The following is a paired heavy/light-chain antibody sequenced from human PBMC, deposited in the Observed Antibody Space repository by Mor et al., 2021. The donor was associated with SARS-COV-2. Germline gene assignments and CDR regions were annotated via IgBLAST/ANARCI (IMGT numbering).Heavy chain of an antibody. D-gene: IGHD6-6*01. Sequence: QVQLQESGPGLVKPSETLSLTCTVSGGSIYSYYWSWIRQPPGKGLEWIGYIYYSGSTNYNPSLKSRVTISLDTSKNQFSLRLSSVTAADTAVYYCVGVTASSSSTHYYYYGMDVWGQGTTVTVSS. CDR3: VGVTASSSSTHYYYYGMDV. CDR1: GGSIYSYY. V-gene: IGHV4-59*01. J-gene: IGHJ6*02. CDR2: IYYSGST.
Light chain of an antibody. CDR3: QSAHSSGNLEWV. CDR1: ALPKQY. CDR2: KDT. V-gene: IGLV3-25*03. J-gene: IGLJ3*02. Sequence: SYELTQPPSVSVSPGQTARITCSGDALPKQYAYWYQQKPGQAPVLVIYKDTERPSGIPERFSGSSSGTIVTLTISGVQAEDEADYYCQSAHSSGNLEWVFGGGTKLTVL.